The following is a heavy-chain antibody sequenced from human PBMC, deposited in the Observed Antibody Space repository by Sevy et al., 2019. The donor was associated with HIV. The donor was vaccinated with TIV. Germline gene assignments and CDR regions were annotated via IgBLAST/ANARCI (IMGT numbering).Heavy chain of an antibody. V-gene: IGHV3-30*03. CDR3: ARDQHDYGGNLRTGWFDP. CDR2: ISYDGSHK. J-gene: IGHJ5*02. Sequence: GGSLRLSCAASAFTFSTYAMHWVRQAPGKGLEWVAVISYDGSHKYYADSVKGRFTISRDDSKSSLYLQMNTLRAEDTAVYYCARDQHDYGGNLRTGWFDPWGQGTLVTVSS. D-gene: IGHD4-17*01. CDR1: AFTFSTYA.